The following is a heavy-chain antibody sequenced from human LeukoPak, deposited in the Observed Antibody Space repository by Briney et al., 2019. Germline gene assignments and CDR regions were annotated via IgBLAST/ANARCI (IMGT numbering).Heavy chain of an antibody. V-gene: IGHV4-59*01. Sequence: SETLSLTCTVSGGYISNYYWSWIRQPPGKGPEWIGYIHYGGTTDYSPALKSRVTMSIDTSKSQFSLKLSSVTAADTAVYYCATWTGSGSDWNTYWGQGILVTVSS. CDR1: GGYISNYY. J-gene: IGHJ4*02. D-gene: IGHD2-21*02. CDR2: IHYGGTT. CDR3: ATWTGSGSDWNTY.